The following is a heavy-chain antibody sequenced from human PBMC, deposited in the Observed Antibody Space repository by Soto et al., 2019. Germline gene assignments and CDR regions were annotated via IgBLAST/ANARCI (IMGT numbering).Heavy chain of an antibody. Sequence: PSETLSLTCSVSGASIRSGGYYWSWLRQSPGKGLEWIGRIYYTGSTFYSPSLKSRLTISFDTSKNQFSLDLRSVTAADTAMYYCARIEMASIKWGRGTLVTVSS. CDR2: IYYTGST. J-gene: IGHJ4*02. V-gene: IGHV4-31*03. CDR1: GASIRSGGYY. CDR3: ARIEMASIK.